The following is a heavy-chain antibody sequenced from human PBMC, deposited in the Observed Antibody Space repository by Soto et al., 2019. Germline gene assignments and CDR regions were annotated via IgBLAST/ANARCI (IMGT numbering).Heavy chain of an antibody. D-gene: IGHD3-3*01. J-gene: IGHJ6*03. V-gene: IGHV4-59*01. CDR2: IYYSGST. CDR1: GGSISSYY. Sequence: SETLSLTCTVSGGSISSYYWSWIRQPPGKGLEWIGYIYYSGSTNYNPSLKSRVTISVDTSKNQFSLKLSSVTAADTAVYYCARGYYDFWSGYYNYYYYMDVWGKGTTVTVSS. CDR3: ARGYYDFWSGYYNYYYYMDV.